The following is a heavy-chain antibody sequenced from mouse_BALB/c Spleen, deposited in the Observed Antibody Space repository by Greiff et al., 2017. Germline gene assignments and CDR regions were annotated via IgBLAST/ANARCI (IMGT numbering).Heavy chain of an antibody. Sequence: QVQLQQPGAELVKPGASVKLSCKASGYTFTSYWMHWVKQRPGQGLEWIGEINPSNGRTNYNEKFKSKATLTVDKSSSTAYMQLSSLTSEDSAVYYCARDGNQHGGDYWGQGTTLTVSS. V-gene: IGHV1S81*02. CDR1: GYTFTSYW. D-gene: IGHD2-1*01. CDR3: ARDGNQHGGDY. J-gene: IGHJ2*01. CDR2: INPSNGRT.